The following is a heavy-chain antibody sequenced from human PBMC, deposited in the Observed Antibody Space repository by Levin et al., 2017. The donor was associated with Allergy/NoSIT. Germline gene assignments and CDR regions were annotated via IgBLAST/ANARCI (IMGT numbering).Heavy chain of an antibody. Sequence: GESLKISCAASGFTFSSYAMSWVRQAPGKGLEWVSAISGSGGSTYYADSVKGRFTISRDNSKNTLYLQMNSLRAEDTAVYYCAKIVGRGLHLGELSADAFDIWGQGTMVTVSS. CDR1: GFTFSSYA. V-gene: IGHV3-23*01. D-gene: IGHD3-16*02. J-gene: IGHJ3*02. CDR2: ISGSGGST. CDR3: AKIVGRGLHLGELSADAFDI.